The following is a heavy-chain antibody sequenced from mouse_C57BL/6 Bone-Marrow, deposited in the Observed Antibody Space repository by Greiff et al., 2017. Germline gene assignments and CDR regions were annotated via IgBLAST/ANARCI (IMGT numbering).Heavy chain of an antibody. CDR1: GFSLTSYG. CDR2: IWRGGST. CDR3: AKSYGSLWYFDV. D-gene: IGHD1-1*01. V-gene: IGHV2-5*01. Sequence: VMLVESGPGLVQPSQSLSITCTVSGFSLTSYGVHWVRQSPGKGLEWLGVIWRGGSTDYNAAFMSRLSITKDNSKSQVFFKMNSLQADDTAIYYCAKSYGSLWYFDVWGTGTTVTVSS. J-gene: IGHJ1*03.